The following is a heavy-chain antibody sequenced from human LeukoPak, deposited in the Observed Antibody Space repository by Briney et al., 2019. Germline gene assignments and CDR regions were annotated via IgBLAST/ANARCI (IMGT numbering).Heavy chain of an antibody. CDR2: ISSSGGTT. J-gene: IGHJ4*02. D-gene: IGHD4-17*01. CDR1: GFTFSGHA. CDR3: AKDIDYGDYVVS. V-gene: IGHV3-23*01. Sequence: GGSLRLSCAASGFTFSGHAMSWVRQAPGKGLEWVSAISSSGGTTYYADSVKGRFTISRDNSKNTLYLQMNSLRAEDTAVYYCAKDIDYGDYVVSWGQGTLVTVSS.